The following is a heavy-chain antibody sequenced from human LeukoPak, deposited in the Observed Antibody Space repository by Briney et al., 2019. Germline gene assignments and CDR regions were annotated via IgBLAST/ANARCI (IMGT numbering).Heavy chain of an antibody. Sequence: PGGSLRLSCAASGFTFSSYSMNWVRQAPGKGLVWVAFMRDDEGNKYFADSVKGRFTISRDNSKNTLYLQMNSLRAEDTAVYYCAKGPDIVVPFPYYMDVWGKGTTVTVSS. CDR1: GFTFSSYS. D-gene: IGHD2-2*01. J-gene: IGHJ6*03. CDR3: AKGPDIVVPFPYYMDV. CDR2: MRDDEGNK. V-gene: IGHV3-30*02.